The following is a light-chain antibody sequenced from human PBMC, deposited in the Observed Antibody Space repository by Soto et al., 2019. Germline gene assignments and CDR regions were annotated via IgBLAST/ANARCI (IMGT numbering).Light chain of an antibody. V-gene: IGKV3-20*01. Sequence: EIVLTQSPGTLSLSPGERATVSDRAIQSVRSNYLAWYQQKPGPAPRLLTCGPSSRASAIPDTIRRRGSATDFTLTIRTLESEDIAVYYCHQYGSSYPGTFGQVTKVDI. CDR2: GPS. CDR3: HQYGSSYPGT. CDR1: QSVRSNY. J-gene: IGKJ1*01.